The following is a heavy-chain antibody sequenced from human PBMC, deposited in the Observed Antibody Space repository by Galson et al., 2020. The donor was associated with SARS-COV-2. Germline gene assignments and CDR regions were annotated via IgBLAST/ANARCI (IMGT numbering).Heavy chain of an antibody. D-gene: IGHD1-26*01. V-gene: IGHV3-7*01. CDR1: GFTFSDDW. CDR3: ARDSGNFYLNH. Sequence: GGSLRLSCAASGFTFSDDWMGWVRQAPGKGLEWVVNINPVGSDKYYMASVKGRFTISRDNAQNSLYLELSSLRDEDTALYYCARDSGNFYLNHWGQGTLVTVSS. CDR2: INPVGSDK. J-gene: IGHJ5*02.